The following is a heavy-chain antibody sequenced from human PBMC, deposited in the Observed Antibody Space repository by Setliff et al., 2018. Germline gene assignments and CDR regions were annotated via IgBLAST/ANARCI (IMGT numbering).Heavy chain of an antibody. CDR2: INHSGST. V-gene: IGHV4-34*01. CDR1: GSSIISDYY. Sequence: PSETLSLTCAVSGSSIISDYYWVWIRQPPGRGLEWIGEINHSGSTNYNPSLKSRVTISVDTSKNQFSLKLSSVTAADTAVYYCARGKERITMIVVVTSGAFDIWGQGTMVTVSS. J-gene: IGHJ3*02. D-gene: IGHD3-22*01. CDR3: ARGKERITMIVVVTSGAFDI.